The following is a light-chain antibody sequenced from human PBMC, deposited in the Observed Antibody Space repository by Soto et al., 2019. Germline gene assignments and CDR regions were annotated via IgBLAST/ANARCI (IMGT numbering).Light chain of an antibody. CDR1: TSDVGGYNY. V-gene: IGLV2-14*01. CDR2: DVR. J-gene: IGLJ3*02. CDR3: SSYTTSRTRV. Sequence: QSVLTQPASVSGSPGQSITISCSGTTSDVGGYNYVSWYQQHPGKAPKLMIYDVRHRPSGVPNRFSGSKSGNTASLTISGLQAEDEADYYCSSYTTSRTRVFGGGTKLTVL.